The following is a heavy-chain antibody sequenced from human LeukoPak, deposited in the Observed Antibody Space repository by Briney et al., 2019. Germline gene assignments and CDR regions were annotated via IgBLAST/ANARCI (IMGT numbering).Heavy chain of an antibody. CDR1: GDSIRDSVYY. CDR2: VFYSGSA. Sequence: SETLSLTCSVSGDSIRDSVYYWGWIRQPPGKGLEWIGNVFYSGSAYYNPSLKSRVTILVDTSKNQFSLKLTSVTAADTAVYYCARVTGKYYYGSGSYPVNWFDPWGQGTLVTVSS. CDR3: ARVTGKYYYGSGSYPVNWFDP. V-gene: IGHV4-39*07. D-gene: IGHD3-10*01. J-gene: IGHJ5*02.